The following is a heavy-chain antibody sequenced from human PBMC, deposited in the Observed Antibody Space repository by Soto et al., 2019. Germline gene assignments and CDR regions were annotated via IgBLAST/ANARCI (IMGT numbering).Heavy chain of an antibody. J-gene: IGHJ4*02. D-gene: IGHD3-9*01. V-gene: IGHV4-59*01. CDR2: IYYSGST. CDR1: GGSISSYY. Sequence: PSETLSLTCTVSGGSISSYYWSWIRQPPGKGLEWIGYIYYSGSTNYNPSLKSRVTISVDTSKNQFSLKLSSVTAADTAVYYCARVGDYDILTGYYSVWLDYWGQGTQVTVSS. CDR3: ARVGDYDILTGYYSVWLDY.